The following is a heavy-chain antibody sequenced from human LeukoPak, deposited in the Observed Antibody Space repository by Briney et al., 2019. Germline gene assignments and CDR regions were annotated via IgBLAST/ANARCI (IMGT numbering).Heavy chain of an antibody. CDR1: DGSISSSSYY. V-gene: IGHV4-39*07. Sequence: SETLSLTCTVSDGSISSSSYYWGWIRQPPGKGLEWIGSIYYSGSTYYNPSLKSRVTISVDTSKNQFSLKLSSVTAADTAMYYCARAWATDYFDYWGQGTLVTVSS. CDR3: ARAWATDYFDY. J-gene: IGHJ4*02. CDR2: IYYSGST.